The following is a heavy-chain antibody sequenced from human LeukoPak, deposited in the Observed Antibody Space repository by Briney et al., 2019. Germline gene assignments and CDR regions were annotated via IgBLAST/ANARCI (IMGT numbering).Heavy chain of an antibody. V-gene: IGHV3-11*04. Sequence: KPGGSLRLSCAVSGFTFSDYYMSWIRQAPGKGLEWVSYISSGGSTISHADSVKGRFTISRDNAENSLYLQMNSLRAEDTAVYYCARDPSSGWDDAFDIWGQGTMVTVSS. CDR2: ISSGGSTI. J-gene: IGHJ3*02. D-gene: IGHD6-19*01. CDR1: GFTFSDYY. CDR3: ARDPSSGWDDAFDI.